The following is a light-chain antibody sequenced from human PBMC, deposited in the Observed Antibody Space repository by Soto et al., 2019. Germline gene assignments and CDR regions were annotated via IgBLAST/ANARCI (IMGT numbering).Light chain of an antibody. J-gene: IGKJ4*01. V-gene: IGKV3-20*01. Sequence: EIVLTQSPGTLSLSPGDRATLSCRASQSIASSYLAWYQQKPGQPPRLLLYRTFNRDTGIPDRFSGSGSGTDFTLPISRLEPEDFAVYFCQQFSMPPLTFGGGTQVEI. CDR3: QQFSMPPLT. CDR1: QSIASSY. CDR2: RTF.